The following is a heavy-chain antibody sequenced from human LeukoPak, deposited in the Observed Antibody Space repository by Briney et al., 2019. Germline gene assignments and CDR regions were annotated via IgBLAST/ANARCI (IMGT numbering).Heavy chain of an antibody. CDR2: IRGSGGST. CDR1: GFTFSSYA. J-gene: IGHJ4*02. CDR3: AREPLSSLGDYFDY. Sequence: GGSLRLSCAASGFTFSSYAMSWVRQAPGKGLEWVSAIRGSGGSTYYADSVKGRFTISRDTAKNTLYLEMNSLRAEETAVYYCAREPLSSLGDYFDYWGQGTLVTVSS. V-gene: IGHV3-23*01.